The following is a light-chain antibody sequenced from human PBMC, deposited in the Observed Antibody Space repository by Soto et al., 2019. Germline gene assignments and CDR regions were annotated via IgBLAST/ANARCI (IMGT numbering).Light chain of an antibody. CDR2: GNS. CDR1: SSNIGAGYD. CDR3: QSYDSSLRGVV. J-gene: IGLJ2*01. V-gene: IGLV1-40*01. Sequence: QSVLTQPPSVSGAPGQRVTISCTGSSSNIGAGYDVHWYQQLPGTAPKLLIYGNSNRPSGVPDRFSGSKSGTSASLAITGLRAEDEADYYSQSYDSSLRGVVFGGGTKLTVL.